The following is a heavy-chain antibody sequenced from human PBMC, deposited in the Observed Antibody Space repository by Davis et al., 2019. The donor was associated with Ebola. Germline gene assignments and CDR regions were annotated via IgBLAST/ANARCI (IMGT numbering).Heavy chain of an antibody. J-gene: IGHJ6*04. CDR3: ARSGLSFGVVKYHYGMDV. D-gene: IGHD3-3*01. Sequence: PSETLSLTCAASGFTVSSNYMSWVRQAPGKGLEWVSAISGSGGTTYYAGSVKGRFTVSRDNSKKTMYLQMNSLRAEDTAVYYCARSGLSFGVVKYHYGMDVWGKGTTVTVSS. CDR1: GFTVSSNY. CDR2: ISGSGGTT. V-gene: IGHV3-23*01.